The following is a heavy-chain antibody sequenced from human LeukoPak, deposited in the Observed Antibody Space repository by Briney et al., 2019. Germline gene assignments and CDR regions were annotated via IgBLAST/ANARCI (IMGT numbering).Heavy chain of an antibody. J-gene: IGHJ6*03. CDR2: INPSGGST. CDR1: GYTFTSYY. Sequence: VSVKVSCTASGYTFTSYYMHWVRQAPGQGLGWMGIINPSGGSTSYAQKFQGRVTMTRDMSTSTVYMELSSLRSEDTAVYYCARGYYYYMDVWGKGTTVTVSS. CDR3: ARGYYYYMDV. V-gene: IGHV1-46*01.